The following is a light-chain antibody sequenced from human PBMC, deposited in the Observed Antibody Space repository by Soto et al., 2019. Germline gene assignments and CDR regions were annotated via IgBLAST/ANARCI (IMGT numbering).Light chain of an antibody. CDR2: GAS. J-gene: IGKJ5*01. Sequence: EVVMKQSPATLSVSPGERATLSCRASQSVNSNLAWYQQKPGQAPRLLIYGASTRATGIPARFSGSGSGTEFTLTISSLQSEDFVVYYCQQYNNWPPITFGQGTRLEIK. CDR3: QQYNNWPPIT. CDR1: QSVNSN. V-gene: IGKV3-15*01.